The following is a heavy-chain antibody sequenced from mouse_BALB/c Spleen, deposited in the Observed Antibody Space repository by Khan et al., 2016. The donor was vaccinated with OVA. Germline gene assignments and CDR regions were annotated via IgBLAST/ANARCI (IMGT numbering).Heavy chain of an antibody. D-gene: IGHD3-3*01. CDR1: GYTFTEYT. J-gene: IGHJ4*01. Sequence: VQLQQSGPELVKPGASVKISCKTSGYTFTEYTLHWVKQSHGKSLEWIGVINPKNGVTSYNQKFKGKATLTVDKSSSTAYMEFRSLTSADSAVSYCARDAGRYWGQGTSVTVAS. CDR2: INPKNGVT. V-gene: IGHV1-26*01. CDR3: ARDAGRY.